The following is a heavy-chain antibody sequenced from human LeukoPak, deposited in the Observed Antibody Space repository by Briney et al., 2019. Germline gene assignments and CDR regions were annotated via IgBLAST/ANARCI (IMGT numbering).Heavy chain of an antibody. D-gene: IGHD2-15*01. Sequence: PSETLSLTCTVSGGSISSGDYYWSWIRQPPGKGLEWIGYIYYSGSTYYNPSLKSRVTISVDTSKNQFSLKLSSVTAADTAVYYCARDIATCSGGSCYPDYWGQGTLVTVSS. CDR3: ARDIATCSGGSCYPDY. V-gene: IGHV4-30-4*08. J-gene: IGHJ4*02. CDR1: GGSISSGDYY. CDR2: IYYSGST.